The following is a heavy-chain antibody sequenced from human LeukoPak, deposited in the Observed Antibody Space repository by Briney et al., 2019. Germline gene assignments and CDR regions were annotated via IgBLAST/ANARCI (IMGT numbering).Heavy chain of an antibody. D-gene: IGHD2-8*01. V-gene: IGHV3-15*01. CDR2: IKSKTDGGTT. CDR3: TTEFSCTNGVCYGGDAFDI. J-gene: IGHJ3*02. Sequence: GGSLRLSCAASGFTFSNAWMSWVRQAPGKGLEWVGRIKSKTDGGTTDYAAPVKGRFTISRDDSKNTLYLQMNSLKTEDTAVYYCTTEFSCTNGVCYGGDAFDIWGQGTMVTVSS. CDR1: GFTFSNAW.